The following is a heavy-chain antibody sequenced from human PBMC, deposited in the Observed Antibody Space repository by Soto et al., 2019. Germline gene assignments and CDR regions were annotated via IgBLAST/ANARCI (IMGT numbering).Heavy chain of an antibody. V-gene: IGHV3-23*01. D-gene: IGHD6-19*01. J-gene: IGHJ4*02. CDR1: GFTFSSYA. CDR3: AKEKDSSGWYTDY. Sequence: EVQLLESGGGLAQPGGSLRLSCAASGFTFSSYAMSWVRQGPGKGLEWVSAISGSGGSTYYADSVKGRFTISRDNSKNTLFLQMNSLRAEDTAVYYCAKEKDSSGWYTDYWGQGTLVTVSS. CDR2: ISGSGGST.